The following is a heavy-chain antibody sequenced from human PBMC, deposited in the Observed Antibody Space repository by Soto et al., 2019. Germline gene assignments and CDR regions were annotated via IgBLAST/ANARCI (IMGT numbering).Heavy chain of an antibody. J-gene: IGHJ4*02. D-gene: IGHD3-10*01. V-gene: IGHV3-30*18. CDR2: ISYDGSNK. CDR1: GFTFSSYG. Sequence: GGSLRLSCAASGFTFSSYGMHWVRQAPGKGLEWVAVISYDGSNKYYADSVKGRFTISRDNSKNTLYLQMNSLRAEDTAVYYCAKDHAYMVRGDHFDYWGQGTLVTRLL. CDR3: AKDHAYMVRGDHFDY.